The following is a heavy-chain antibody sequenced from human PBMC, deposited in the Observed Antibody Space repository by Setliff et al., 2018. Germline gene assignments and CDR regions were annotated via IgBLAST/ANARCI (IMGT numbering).Heavy chain of an antibody. CDR1: GGSFSNYY. CDR3: RFWSHNYHNDY. V-gene: IGHV4-34*01. J-gene: IGHJ4*02. D-gene: IGHD3-3*01. CDR2: INDSGTT. Sequence: SETLSLTCTVYGGSFSNYYWGWIRQSPGKGLEWIGEINDSGTTNYCPSLKSRVTISLDASTNQFSLKLSSVTAADTAVYYCRFWSHNYHNDYWGQGTLVTV.